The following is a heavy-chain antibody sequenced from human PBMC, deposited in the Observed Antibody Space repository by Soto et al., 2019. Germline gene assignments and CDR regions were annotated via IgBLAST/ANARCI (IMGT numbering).Heavy chain of an antibody. CDR2: IYYSGST. D-gene: IGHD3-10*01. V-gene: IGHV4-39*01. CDR3: ARLSGSGSYFDSKYYYMDV. CDR1: GGSTSISSYY. J-gene: IGHJ6*03. Sequence: SETLSLTCTVSGGSTSISSYYWAGIRQPPGKGLEWIGSIYYSGSTYYNPSLKSRVTISVDTSKNQFSLKLSSVTAADTAVYYCARLSGSGSYFDSKYYYMDVWGKGTTVTVSS.